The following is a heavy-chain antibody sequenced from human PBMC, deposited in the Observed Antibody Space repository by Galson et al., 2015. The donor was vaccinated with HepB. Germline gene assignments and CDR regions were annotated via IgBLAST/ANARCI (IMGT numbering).Heavy chain of an antibody. D-gene: IGHD1-1*01. V-gene: IGHV3-11*01. Sequence: SLRLSCAASGFTFRDYYMTWIRQAPGKGLEWVSYTSNSGDRIYYADSVKGRLTISRDNAKNSLYLQMNSLRAEDTAVYYCARDSLTTGTTFPDWGQGTLVTVSS. CDR3: ARDSLTTGTTFPD. CDR2: TSNSGDRI. J-gene: IGHJ4*02. CDR1: GFTFRDYY.